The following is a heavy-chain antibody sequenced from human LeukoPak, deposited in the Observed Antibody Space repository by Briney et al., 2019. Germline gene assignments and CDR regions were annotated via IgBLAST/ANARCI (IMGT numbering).Heavy chain of an antibody. CDR2: IIPILGIA. CDR3: ARGRIAVAGPKDLPDTYFDY. Sequence: SVKVSCKASGGTFSSYAISWVRQAPGQGLEWMGRIIPILGIANYAQKFQGRVTITADKSTSTAYMELSSLRSEDTAVYYCARGRIAVAGPKDLPDTYFDYWGQGTLVTVSS. J-gene: IGHJ4*02. CDR1: GGTFSSYA. V-gene: IGHV1-69*04. D-gene: IGHD6-19*01.